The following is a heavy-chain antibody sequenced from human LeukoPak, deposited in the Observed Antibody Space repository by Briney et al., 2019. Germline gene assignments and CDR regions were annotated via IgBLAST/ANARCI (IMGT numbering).Heavy chain of an antibody. CDR2: ISAGNGNT. Sequence: AASVKVSCKASGYTFTSYAIHWVRQAPGQRLEWMGWISAGNGNTKYSQNFQGRVTFTSNTSATTAFMELSSLRSEDAAVYYCARDSGSGSNDYWGQGTLVTVSS. CDR3: ARDSGSGSNDY. V-gene: IGHV1-3*01. D-gene: IGHD1-26*01. CDR1: GYTFTSYA. J-gene: IGHJ4*02.